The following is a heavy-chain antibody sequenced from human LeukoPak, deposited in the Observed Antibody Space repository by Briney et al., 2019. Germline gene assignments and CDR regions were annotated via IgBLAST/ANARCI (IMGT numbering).Heavy chain of an antibody. J-gene: IGHJ4*02. CDR2: ISSSSSTI. D-gene: IGHD6-19*01. V-gene: IGHV3-48*04. Sequence: QPGGSLRLSCAASGFTFSSYSMNWVRQAPGKGLEWVSYISSSSSTIYYADSVKGRFTISRDNAKNSLYLQMNSLRAEDTAVYYCASSYLRVAGTGSWDYWGQGTLVTVSS. CDR1: GFTFSSYS. CDR3: ASSYLRVAGTGSWDY.